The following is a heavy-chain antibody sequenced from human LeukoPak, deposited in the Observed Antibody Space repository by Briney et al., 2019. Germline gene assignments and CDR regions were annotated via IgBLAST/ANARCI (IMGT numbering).Heavy chain of an antibody. Sequence: ASVKLSCKASGGTFSSYAISWVRQAPGQGLEWMGSILLILGVGDYAQKFQGRVTITADASTSTAYMELSSLRPEDTAVYYCASFHTTMDNNWFDPWGQGTLVTVSS. CDR3: ASFHTTMDNNWFDP. D-gene: IGHD5-18*01. CDR1: GGTFSSYA. V-gene: IGHV1-69*04. J-gene: IGHJ5*02. CDR2: ILLILGVG.